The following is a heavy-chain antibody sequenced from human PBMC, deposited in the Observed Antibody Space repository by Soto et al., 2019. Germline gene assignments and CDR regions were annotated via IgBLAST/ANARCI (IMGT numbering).Heavy chain of an antibody. CDR3: AKDPTSDYYDSSGYYSRFDY. CDR2: ISGSGGST. D-gene: IGHD3-22*01. CDR1: GFTFSSYA. V-gene: IGHV3-23*01. Sequence: PGGSLRLSCAASGFTFSSYAMSWVRQAPGKGLERVSAISGSGGSTYYADSVKGRFTISRDNSKNTLYLQMNSLRAEDTAVYYCAKDPTSDYYDSSGYYSRFDYWGQGTLVTVSS. J-gene: IGHJ4*02.